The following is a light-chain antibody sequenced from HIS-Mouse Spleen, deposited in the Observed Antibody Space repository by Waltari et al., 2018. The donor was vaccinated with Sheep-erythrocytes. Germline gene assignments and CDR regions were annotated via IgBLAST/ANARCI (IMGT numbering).Light chain of an antibody. V-gene: IGKV3-20*01. J-gene: IGKJ3*01. CDR3: QQYGSSRQQTFT. CDR1: QSVSSSY. CDR2: GAS. Sequence: EIVLTQSPATLSLSPGERATLSCRASQSVSSSYLAWYQQKPGQAPRLLIYGASSRATGIPDRFSGSGSGTDFTLTISRLEPEYFAVYYCQQYGSSRQQTFTFGPGTKVDIK.